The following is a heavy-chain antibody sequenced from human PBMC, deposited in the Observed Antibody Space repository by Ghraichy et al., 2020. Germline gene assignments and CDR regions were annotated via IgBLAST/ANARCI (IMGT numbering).Heavy chain of an antibody. CDR3: ARMKIEPGAMVGLDV. J-gene: IGHJ6*02. CDR1: GYTFSDYD. Sequence: ASVKVSCQASGYTFSDYDIIWVRQATGQGLEWMGWMNPNSGNTGYAQKFQGRVTMTRNTPIRTADMELSSLRSEDTAVYYCARMKIEPGAMVGLDVWGQGTTVTVSS. D-gene: IGHD2-2*01. CDR2: MNPNSGNT. V-gene: IGHV1-8*01.